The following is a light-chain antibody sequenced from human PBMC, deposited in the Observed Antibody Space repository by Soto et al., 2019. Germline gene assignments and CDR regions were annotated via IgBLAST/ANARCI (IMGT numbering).Light chain of an antibody. CDR3: TSYTSSSTYV. Sequence: QSALTQPASVSGSPGQSITLSCTGTSSDVGGYNYVSWYQQHPGKAPKLIVYDVNSRPSGVSDRFSGSKSGSTAPLTISGLQAEDEADYYCTSYTSSSTYVFGSGTKLTVL. CDR1: SSDVGGYNY. V-gene: IGLV2-14*03. CDR2: DVN. J-gene: IGLJ1*01.